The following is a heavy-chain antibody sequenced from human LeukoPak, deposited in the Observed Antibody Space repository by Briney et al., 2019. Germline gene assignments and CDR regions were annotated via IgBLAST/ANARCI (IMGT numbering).Heavy chain of an antibody. J-gene: IGHJ4*02. CDR1: GGSISSGSYY. D-gene: IGHD3-10*01. CDR2: IYHSGST. V-gene: IGHV4-39*07. Sequence: TSETLSLTCTVSGGSISSGSYYWGWIRQPPGKGLEWIGSIYHSGSTYYNPSLKSRVTISVDTSKNQFSLKLSSVTAADTAVYYCARLWFGELLFDYWGQGTLVTVSS. CDR3: ARLWFGELLFDY.